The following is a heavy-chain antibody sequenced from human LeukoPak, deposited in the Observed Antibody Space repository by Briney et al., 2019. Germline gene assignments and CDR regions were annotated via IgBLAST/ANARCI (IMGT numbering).Heavy chain of an antibody. D-gene: IGHD3-22*01. V-gene: IGHV4-4*02. CDR1: GGSISSSNW. J-gene: IGHJ5*02. CDR3: ARHQNLRYYYDSSGYYYESARHYNWFDP. Sequence: SETLSLTCAVSGGSISSSNWWSWVRQPPGKGLEWIGEIYHSGSTNYNPSLKSRVTISVDTSKNQFSLKLSSVTAADTAVYYCARHQNLRYYYDSSGYYYESARHYNWFDPWGQGTLVTVSS. CDR2: IYHSGST.